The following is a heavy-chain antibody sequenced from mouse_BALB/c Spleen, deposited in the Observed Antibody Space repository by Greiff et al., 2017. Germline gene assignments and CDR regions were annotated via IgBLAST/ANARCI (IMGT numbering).Heavy chain of an antibody. D-gene: IGHD1-2*01. J-gene: IGHJ4*01. CDR1: GFTFSSYG. V-gene: IGHV5-6-3*01. CDR2: INSNGGGT. CDR3: ARSHYYGYVRTYYARDY. Sequence: EVMLVESGGGLVQPGGSLKLSCAASGFTFSSYGMSWVRQTPDKRLELVATINSNGGGTYYPDSVKGRFTISRDNAKNTLYLQMSSLKSEDTAMYYCARSHYYGYVRTYYARDYWGQGTSVTVSS.